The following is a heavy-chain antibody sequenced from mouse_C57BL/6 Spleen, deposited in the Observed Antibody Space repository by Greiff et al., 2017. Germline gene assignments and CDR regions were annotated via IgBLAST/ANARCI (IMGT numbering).Heavy chain of an antibody. CDR2: IDPNSGGT. D-gene: IGHD1-1*01. J-gene: IGHJ4*01. CDR1: GYTFTSYW. CDR3: ARGRGRDYDYYYAMDY. Sequence: QVQLQQPGAELVKPGASVKLSCKASGYTFTSYWMHWVKQRPGRGLEWIGRIDPNSGGTKYNEKFKSKATLTVDKPSSTAYMQLSSLTSEDSAVYYGARGRGRDYDYYYAMDYWGQGTSVTVSS. V-gene: IGHV1-72*01.